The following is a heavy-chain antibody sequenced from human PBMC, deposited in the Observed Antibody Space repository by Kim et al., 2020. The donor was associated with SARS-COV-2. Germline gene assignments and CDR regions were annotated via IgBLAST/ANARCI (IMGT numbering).Heavy chain of an antibody. V-gene: IGHV3-30*01. D-gene: IGHD2-8*01. J-gene: IGHJ4*02. CDR3: AMVYAIGYFDY. CDR2: K. Sequence: KYYADSVKGRFTISSDNSKNTLYLQMNSLRAEDTAVYYCAMVYAIGYFDYWGQGTLVTVSS.